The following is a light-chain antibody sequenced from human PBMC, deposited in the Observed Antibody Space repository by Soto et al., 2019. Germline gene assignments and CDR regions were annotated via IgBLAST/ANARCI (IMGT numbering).Light chain of an antibody. V-gene: IGKV1-39*01. CDR3: QQSYSNPT. CDR2: ATS. Sequence: DIQMTQSPSSLSVSVGDRVTITCRASQSISTYLNLYQQKPGKAPKLLIYATSNLQSGVPSRFGGSGSGTDFTLTISTLQPEDFATYYCQQSYSNPTFGQGTKVDIK. CDR1: QSISTY. J-gene: IGKJ1*01.